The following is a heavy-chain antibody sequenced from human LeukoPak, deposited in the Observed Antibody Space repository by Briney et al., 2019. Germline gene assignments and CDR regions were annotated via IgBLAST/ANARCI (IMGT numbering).Heavy chain of an antibody. CDR2: ISGSGGST. V-gene: IGHV3-23*01. J-gene: IGHJ6*03. D-gene: IGHD1-14*01. CDR1: GFTFSSYG. CDR3: AKDIMRGAARHVGYMDV. Sequence: GGSLRLSCAASGFTFSSYGMHWVRQAPGKGLEWVSAISGSGGSTYYADSVKGRFTISRDNSKNTLYLQMNSLRAEDTAVYYCAKDIMRGAARHVGYMDVWGKGTMVTVSS.